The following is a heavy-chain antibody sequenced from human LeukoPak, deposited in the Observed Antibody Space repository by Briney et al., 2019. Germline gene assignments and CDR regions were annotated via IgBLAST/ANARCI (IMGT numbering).Heavy chain of an antibody. CDR1: GGTFSNYA. J-gene: IGHJ4*02. D-gene: IGHD3-16*01. V-gene: IGHV1-69*06. Sequence: SVKVSCKASGGTFSNYAISWVRQAPGQGLEWMGGIIPIFGTANYAQKFRGRVTITADKSTRTAHMELSSLRSEDTAVYYCARDNDSRAPPHFDYWGQGTLVTVSS. CDR3: ARDNDSRAPPHFDY. CDR2: IIPIFGTA.